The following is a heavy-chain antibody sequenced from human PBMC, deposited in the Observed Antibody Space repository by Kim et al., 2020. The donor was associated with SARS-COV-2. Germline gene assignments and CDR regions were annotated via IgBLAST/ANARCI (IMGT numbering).Heavy chain of an antibody. CDR3: ARGGYYDSGQNCGY. Sequence: NPSLKSRVTTSVDTSKNQFSLNLTSVTAADTAVYDCARGGYYDSGQNCGYWGQGMLVTVSS. D-gene: IGHD3-16*01. J-gene: IGHJ4*02. V-gene: IGHV4-34*01.